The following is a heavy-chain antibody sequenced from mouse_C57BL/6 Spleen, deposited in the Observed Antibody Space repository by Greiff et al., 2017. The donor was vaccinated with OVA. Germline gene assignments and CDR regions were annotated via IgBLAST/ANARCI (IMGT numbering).Heavy chain of an antibody. J-gene: IGHJ3*01. V-gene: IGHV1-77*01. CDR3: AREFYYYGSSLGWFAY. CDR2: IGPGSGST. Sequence: VQLQQSGAELVKPGASVKISCKASGYTFTDYYINWVKQRPGQGLEWIGKIGPGSGSTYYNEKFKGKATLTADKSSSTAYMQLSSLTSEDSAVYFCAREFYYYGSSLGWFAYWGQGTLVTVSA. CDR1: GYTFTDYY. D-gene: IGHD1-1*01.